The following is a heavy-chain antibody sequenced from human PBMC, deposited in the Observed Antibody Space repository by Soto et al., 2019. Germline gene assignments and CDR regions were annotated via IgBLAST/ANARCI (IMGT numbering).Heavy chain of an antibody. D-gene: IGHD5-12*01. V-gene: IGHV1-69*02. J-gene: IGHJ4*02. CDR2: VIPLFDKT. CDR1: GNTFSTYT. Sequence: QVPLVQSGPEVKKPGSSVKVSCKASGNTFSTYTINWVRQAPGQGLEWLGRVIPLFDKTDYAQKCQGRVTITADTSTSTAYLELGSLRSEDTAVYYCASGHNDYEDYWAQGTLVTVSS. CDR3: ASGHNDYEDY.